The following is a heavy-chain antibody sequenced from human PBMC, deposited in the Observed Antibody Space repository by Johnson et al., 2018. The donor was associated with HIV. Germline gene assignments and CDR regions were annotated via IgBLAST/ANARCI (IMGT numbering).Heavy chain of an antibody. CDR2: IKQDGSEK. J-gene: IGHJ3*02. CDR1: GFTFSSYW. Sequence: EVQLVESGGGLVKTGGSLRLSCAASGFTFSSYWMSWVRQAPGKGLEWVANIKQDGSEKYYVDSVKGRFTISRDNAKNSLYLQMNSLRAEDTAVYYCARGRKTVTTVRPSAFDIWGQGTMVTVSS. D-gene: IGHD4-17*01. CDR3: ARGRKTVTTVRPSAFDI. V-gene: IGHV3-7*01.